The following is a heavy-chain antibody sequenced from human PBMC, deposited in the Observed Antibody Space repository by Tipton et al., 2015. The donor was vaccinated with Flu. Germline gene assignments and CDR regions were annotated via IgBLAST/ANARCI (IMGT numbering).Heavy chain of an antibody. V-gene: IGHV4-38-2*02. CDR3: ARGRDLFGSGYFDA. J-gene: IGHJ4*02. CDR1: GDSIGSGYF. Sequence: TLSLTCSVSGDSIGSGYFWGWIRQPPGQGLEWIGNVHRTGNPYYNPSLKSRVTMSVDPSKNQFSLRLSSVTAADTAVYYCARGRDLFGSGYFDAWGQGIPITVSS. CDR2: VHRTGNP. D-gene: IGHD2-21*01.